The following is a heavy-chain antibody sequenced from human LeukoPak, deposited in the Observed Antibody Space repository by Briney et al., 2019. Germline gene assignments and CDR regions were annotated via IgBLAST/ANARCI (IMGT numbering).Heavy chain of an antibody. J-gene: IGHJ4*02. V-gene: IGHV3-21*01. CDR3: AREYSSGWGRSDDH. Sequence: GGSLRLSCAASGFTFSSYCMDWVRQTPGKGLEWVSSISSSSSYIYYADSVKGRFTISRDNSKNTLYLQMNSLRAEDTAVYYCAREYSSGWGRSDDHWGQGTLVTVSS. CDR2: ISSSSSYI. D-gene: IGHD6-19*01. CDR1: GFTFSSYC.